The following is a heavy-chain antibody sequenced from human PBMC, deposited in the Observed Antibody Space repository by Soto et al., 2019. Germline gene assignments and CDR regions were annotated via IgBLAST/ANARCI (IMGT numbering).Heavy chain of an antibody. V-gene: IGHV1-3*01. J-gene: IGHJ5*02. CDR1: GYTFASYA. CDR2: INAGNGNT. CDR3: ARVGIAAAGAFDP. Sequence: ASVKVSCKASGYTFASYAMHWVRQAPGQRLEWMGWINAGNGNTKYSQKFQGRVTITRDTSASTAYMELSSLRSEDTAVYYCARVGIAAAGAFDPWGQGTLVTVSS. D-gene: IGHD6-13*01.